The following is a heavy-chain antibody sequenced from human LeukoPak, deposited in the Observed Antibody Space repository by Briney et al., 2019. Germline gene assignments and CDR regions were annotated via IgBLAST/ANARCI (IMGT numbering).Heavy chain of an antibody. CDR1: GFTFSSYS. J-gene: IGHJ6*02. V-gene: IGHV3-48*01. CDR3: ARDLGASYYNAMDV. Sequence: GGSLRLSCAASGFTFSSYSMNWVRQAPGKGLEWVSYISSSSSTIYYADSVKGRFTISRDNSRNTLYLQMNSLRAEDTAVYYCARDLGASYYNAMDVWGPGTTVTVSS. CDR2: ISSSSSTI.